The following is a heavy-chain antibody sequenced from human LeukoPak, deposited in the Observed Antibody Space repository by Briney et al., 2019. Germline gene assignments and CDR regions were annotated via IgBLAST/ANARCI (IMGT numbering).Heavy chain of an antibody. CDR1: GLTFSNSA. CDR3: AKRCSDGGFDP. V-gene: IGHV3-23*01. Sequence: GGSLRLPCVASGLTFSNSAMTWVRQGPGKGLEWVSSISGETNNTYYSDSVKGRFTVSRDNSKNTVFLQMNDLTIEDTAIYYCAKRCSDGGFDPWGQGTLVTVSS. J-gene: IGHJ5*02. D-gene: IGHD3-10*02. CDR2: ISGETNNT.